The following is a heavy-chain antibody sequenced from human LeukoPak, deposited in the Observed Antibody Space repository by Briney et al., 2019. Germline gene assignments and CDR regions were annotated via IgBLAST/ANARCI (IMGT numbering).Heavy chain of an antibody. CDR3: ARLPTGYPNWFDP. Sequence: SETLSLTCIVSGGSISSSGSCWGWVRQSPEKGLEWIGNINYSGSTYYNPSLSSRVTISVDRSKNQFSLQLTSVTAADTAVYYCARLPTGYPNWFDPWGQGTLVTVSS. CDR2: INYSGST. CDR1: GGSISSSGSC. J-gene: IGHJ5*02. D-gene: IGHD4-17*01. V-gene: IGHV4-39*01.